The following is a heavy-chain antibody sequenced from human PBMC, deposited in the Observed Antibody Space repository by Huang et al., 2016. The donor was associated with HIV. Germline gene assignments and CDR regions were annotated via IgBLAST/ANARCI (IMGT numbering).Heavy chain of an antibody. CDR1: GGTFSSYA. V-gene: IGHV1-69*13. D-gene: IGHD3-22*01. J-gene: IGHJ4*02. CDR3: ARARGYYDSSVSYYFDY. CDR2: IIPIFGTA. Sequence: QVQLVQSGAEVKKPGSSVKVSCKDSGGTFSSYAISWVRQAPGQGLEWMGGIIPIFGTANDAQKFQGRGTITADESTSTAYMEVGSVRSEDTAVYYCARARGYYDSSVSYYFDYWGQGTLVTVSS.